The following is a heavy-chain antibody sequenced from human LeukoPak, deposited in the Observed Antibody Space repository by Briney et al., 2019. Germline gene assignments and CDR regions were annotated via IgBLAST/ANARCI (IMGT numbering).Heavy chain of an antibody. D-gene: IGHD6-19*01. CDR2: ISYDGSNK. J-gene: IGHJ4*02. CDR1: RFTFSAYP. V-gene: IGHV3-30*04. Sequence: GRSLRLSCAASRFTFSAYPMHWVRQAPGKGLEWVAVISYDGSNKYYADSVKGRFTISRDNSKNTLYLHMNSLRADDTAVYYCARDIVPYSSGWSGGFDYWGQGTLVTVSS. CDR3: ARDIVPYSSGWSGGFDY.